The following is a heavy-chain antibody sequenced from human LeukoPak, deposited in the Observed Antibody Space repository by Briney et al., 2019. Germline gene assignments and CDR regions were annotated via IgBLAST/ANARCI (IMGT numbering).Heavy chain of an antibody. D-gene: IGHD1-7*01. Sequence: PGGSLRLSCAASGFIFSTYSMNWVRQAPGKGLEWVSYISSGSNTICYADSVKGRFTISRDNAKNSLYLQMNSLRAEDTAVYYCATYWNYGYWGQGTLVTVSS. CDR3: ATYWNYGY. CDR2: ISSGSNTI. J-gene: IGHJ4*02. V-gene: IGHV3-48*01. CDR1: GFIFSTYS.